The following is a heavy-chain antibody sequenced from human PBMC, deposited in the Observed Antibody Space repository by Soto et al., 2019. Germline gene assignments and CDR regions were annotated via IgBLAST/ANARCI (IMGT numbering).Heavy chain of an antibody. V-gene: IGHV4-30-2*01. CDR2: IYQSGIT. CDR3: ARELLLYDSDGFPWDDAFDI. J-gene: IGHJ3*02. CDR1: GVSLSSSAYS. D-gene: IGHD3-22*01. Sequence: QMHLQESGSGLVKPSQTLSLTCAVSGVSLSSSAYSWSWIRQPPGKGLECSGFIYQSGITYYNRYLNSRVTMSVARPQNQFSMKLSSVTAADTAVYYCARELLLYDSDGFPWDDAFDIWGQGTMVTVSS.